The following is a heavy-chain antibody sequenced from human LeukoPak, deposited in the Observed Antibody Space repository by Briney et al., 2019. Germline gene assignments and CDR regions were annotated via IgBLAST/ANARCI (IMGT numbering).Heavy chain of an antibody. CDR3: AKKGQGENYGKPD. CDR1: GDSISSSSYY. J-gene: IGHJ4*02. Sequence: SETLSLTCTVSGDSISSSSYYWGWIRQPPGKGLEWIGNIYYSGSTYYNPSLKSRVTISVDTSKNQFSLKVYSMTAADTAVYYCAKKGQGENYGKPDWGQGTLVTVSS. D-gene: IGHD4-17*01. CDR2: IYYSGST. V-gene: IGHV4-39*01.